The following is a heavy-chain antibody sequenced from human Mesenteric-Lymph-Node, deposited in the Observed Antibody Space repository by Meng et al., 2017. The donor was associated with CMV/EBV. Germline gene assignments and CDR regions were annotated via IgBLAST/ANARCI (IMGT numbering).Heavy chain of an antibody. CDR3: ARVSGNWNLDY. V-gene: IGHV3-48*03. Sequence: GGSLRLSCAASGFTFSDYEMNWVRQAPGKGLEWVSSISAAGRAIYYADSVQGRFTISRDSAKTSLYLQMNSLRAEDTAVYYCARVSGNWNLDYWGPGTLVTVSS. J-gene: IGHJ4*02. CDR1: GFTFSDYE. CDR2: ISAAGRAI. D-gene: IGHD1-1*01.